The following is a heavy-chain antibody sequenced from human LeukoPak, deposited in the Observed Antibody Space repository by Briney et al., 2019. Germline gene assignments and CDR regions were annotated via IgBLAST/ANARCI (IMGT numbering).Heavy chain of an antibody. V-gene: IGHV3-7*03. Sequence: GGSLRLSCAASGFIFGNFWMTWVRQAPGKGLEWVANIKHDGSETYYVDSVKGRFTISRDNAKKSLYLQMNILGADGTGVYYWARRWLFRLGRDGWVKGTTDTDSS. CDR2: IKHDGSET. CDR1: GFIFGNFW. J-gene: IGHJ6*04. D-gene: IGHD5-24*01. CDR3: ARRWLFRLGRDG.